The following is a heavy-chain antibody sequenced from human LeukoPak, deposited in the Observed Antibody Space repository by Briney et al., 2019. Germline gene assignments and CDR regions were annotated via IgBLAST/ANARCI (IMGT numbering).Heavy chain of an antibody. CDR1: GGTFSSYA. CDR2: IIPIFGTA. Sequence: SVKVSCKASGGTFSSYAISWVRQAPGQGLEWMGGIIPIFGTANYAQKFQGRVTITADKSTSTAYMELRSLRSDDTAVYYCARVKGNYMDVWGKGTTVTVSS. V-gene: IGHV1-69*06. J-gene: IGHJ6*03. CDR3: ARVKGNYMDV.